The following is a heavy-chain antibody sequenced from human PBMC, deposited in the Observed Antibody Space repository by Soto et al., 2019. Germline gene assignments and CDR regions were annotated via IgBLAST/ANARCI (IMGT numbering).Heavy chain of an antibody. CDR1: GYTFTGYY. D-gene: IGHD1-26*01. CDR2: INPNSGGT. CDR3: AREGRVGAHTPYYGMDV. J-gene: IGHJ6*02. V-gene: IGHV1-2*04. Sequence: ASVKVSCKASGYTFTGYYMHWVRQAPGQGLEWMGWINPNSGGTNYAQKFQGWVTMTRDTSISTAYMELSRLRSDDTAVYYCAREGRVGAHTPYYGMDVWGQGTTVTVSS.